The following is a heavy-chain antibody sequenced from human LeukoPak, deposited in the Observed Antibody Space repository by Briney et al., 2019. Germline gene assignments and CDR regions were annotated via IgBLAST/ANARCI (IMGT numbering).Heavy chain of an antibody. Sequence: GGSLRLSCAASGFTFSSYWMSWVRQAPGKGLEWVANIKQDGSEKYYVDSVKGRFTISRDNAKNSLYLQMNSLRAEDTAVYYCARGGYSSSWYYFDYWGQGTLVTVSS. CDR3: ARGGYSSSWYYFDY. D-gene: IGHD6-13*01. V-gene: IGHV3-7*03. CDR2: IKQDGSEK. J-gene: IGHJ4*02. CDR1: GFTFSSYW.